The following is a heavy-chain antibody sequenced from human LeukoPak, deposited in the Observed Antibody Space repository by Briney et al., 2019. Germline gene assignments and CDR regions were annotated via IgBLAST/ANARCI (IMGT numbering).Heavy chain of an antibody. Sequence: GGSLRLSCAASGFTFSSYGMHWVRQAPGKGLEWVAFIRYDGSNKYYAASVKGRFTISRDNSKNSLSLQMNSLRTEDTALYYCAKGRGTGYRYGPIENWGQGTLVTVSS. J-gene: IGHJ4*02. CDR3: AKGRGTGYRYGPIEN. CDR1: GFTFSSYG. V-gene: IGHV3-30*02. D-gene: IGHD5-18*01. CDR2: IRYDGSNK.